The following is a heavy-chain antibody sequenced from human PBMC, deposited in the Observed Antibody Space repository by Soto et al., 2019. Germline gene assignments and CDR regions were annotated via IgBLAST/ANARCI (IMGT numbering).Heavy chain of an antibody. CDR1: GGSISSYY. V-gene: IGHV4-59*01. J-gene: IGHJ6*03. CDR2: IYYSGST. CDR3: ARDNRGDYYGSGFYYYYYMDV. D-gene: IGHD3-10*01. Sequence: ETLSLTCTVSGGSISSYYWSWIRQPPGKGLEWIGYIYYSGSTNYNPSLKSRVTISVDTSKNQFSLKLSSVTAADTAVYYCARDNRGDYYGSGFYYYYYMDVWGKGTTVTAP.